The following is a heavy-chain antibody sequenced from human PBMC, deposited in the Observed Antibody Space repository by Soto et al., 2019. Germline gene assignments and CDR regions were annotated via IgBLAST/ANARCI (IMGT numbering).Heavy chain of an antibody. V-gene: IGHV1-69*02. CDR1: GGTFSSYT. CDR2: IILILGIA. CDR3: ASAPYYDILTGYFGY. D-gene: IGHD3-9*01. J-gene: IGHJ4*01. Sequence: SVKVSCKASGGTFSSYTISWVRQAPGQGLEWMGRIILILGIANYAQKFQGRVTITADKSTSTAYMELSSLRSEDTAVYYCASAPYYDILTGYFGYWGHGTLVTVSS.